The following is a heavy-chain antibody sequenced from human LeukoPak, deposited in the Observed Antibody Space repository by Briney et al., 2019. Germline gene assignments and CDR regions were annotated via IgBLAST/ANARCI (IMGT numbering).Heavy chain of an antibody. D-gene: IGHD1/OR15-1a*01. J-gene: IGHJ3*02. V-gene: IGHV3-7*01. CDR1: GFTFSSYW. CDR2: IKQAGSET. Sequence: GGSLRLSCAASGFTFSSYWMNWVRQAPGKGLEWVGNIKQAGSETYYVDSVKGRFTISRDNARNSLNLQMNSLRADDTAVYYCARGHTSNWDNVLDIWGQGTMVTVSS. CDR3: ARGHTSNWDNVLDI.